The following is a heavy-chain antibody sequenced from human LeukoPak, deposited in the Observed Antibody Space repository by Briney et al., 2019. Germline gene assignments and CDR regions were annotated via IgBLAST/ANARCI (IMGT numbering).Heavy chain of an antibody. CDR2: IYYSGST. CDR1: Y. CDR3: ARGITTNWFDP. D-gene: IGHD3-16*01. V-gene: IGHV4-31*02. Sequence: YWIGWVRQMPGKGLEWVGYIYYSGSTYYNPSLKSRVTISVDTSKNQFSLKLGSVTAADTAVHYCARGITTNWFDPWGQGTLVTVSS. J-gene: IGHJ5*02.